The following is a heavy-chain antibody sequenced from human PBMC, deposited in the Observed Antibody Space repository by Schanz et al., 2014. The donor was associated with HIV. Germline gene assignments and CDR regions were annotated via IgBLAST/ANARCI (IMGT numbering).Heavy chain of an antibody. CDR2: MSYSGSS. CDR3: VRGYNYGFLDY. D-gene: IGHD5-18*01. Sequence: QVQVQESGPGLVKPWQTLSLTCNVSGDSMSSDTYYWSWIRQRPEKSLEWIGYMSYSGSSFYSPSLKSRVEMSLGTSNEGFSLKLNSVTAADTAVYYCVRGYNYGFLDYWGQGTLVTVSS. J-gene: IGHJ4*02. CDR1: GDSMSSDTYY. V-gene: IGHV4-31*03.